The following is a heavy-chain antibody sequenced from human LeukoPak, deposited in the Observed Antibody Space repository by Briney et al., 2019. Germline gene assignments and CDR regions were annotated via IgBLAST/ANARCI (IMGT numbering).Heavy chain of an antibody. J-gene: IGHJ5*02. CDR2: IYTSGST. CDR3: AREERKRTGDWFDP. CDR1: GGSISSGSYY. V-gene: IGHV4-61*02. Sequence: SETLSLTCTVSGGSISSGSYYCSWIRQPAGKGLEWIGRIYTSGSTNYNPSLKSRVTISVDTSKNQFSLKLSSVTAADTAVYYCAREERKRTGDWFDPWGQGTLVTVSS.